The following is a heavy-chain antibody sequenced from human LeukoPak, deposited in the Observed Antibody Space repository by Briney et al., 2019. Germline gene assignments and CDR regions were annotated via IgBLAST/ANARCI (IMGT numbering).Heavy chain of an antibody. CDR2: INPNSGGT. J-gene: IGHJ5*02. D-gene: IGHD2-2*03. CDR3: ARDRGIGYCSSTSCYLHNWFDP. V-gene: IGHV1-2*02. CDR1: GYTFTGYY. Sequence: ASVKVSCKASGYTFTGYYMHWVRQAPGQGLEWMGWINPNSGGTNYAQKFQGRVTMTRDTSISTAYMELSRLRSDDTAVYYCARDRGIGYCSSTSCYLHNWFDPWGQGTRVTVSS.